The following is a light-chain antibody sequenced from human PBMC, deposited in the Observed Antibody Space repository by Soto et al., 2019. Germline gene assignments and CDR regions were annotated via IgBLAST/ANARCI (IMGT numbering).Light chain of an antibody. V-gene: IGLV2-11*01. Sequence: QSGLTQPRPVSESPRQSVTVSCTGTSRDVAVYSNVSWFQQHPGKAPQLLIYDVSKRPSGVPDRFSGAKTGNTAALTISGLQAEDEAEYFCATYAGSDTWIFGSGTKVTV. CDR2: DVS. CDR1: SRDVAVYSN. J-gene: IGLJ1*01. CDR3: ATYAGSDTWI.